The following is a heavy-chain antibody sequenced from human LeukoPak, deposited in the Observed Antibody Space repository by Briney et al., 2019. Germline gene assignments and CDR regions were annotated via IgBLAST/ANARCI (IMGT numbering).Heavy chain of an antibody. CDR3: ASLRIMITFGGVIVIDY. V-gene: IGHV4-59*08. J-gene: IGHJ4*02. D-gene: IGHD3-16*02. CDR1: GGSISSYY. Sequence: SETLSLTCTVSGGSISSYYWSWIRQPPGKGLEWIGYIHYSGNTNYNPSLKSRVTISVDTSKNQFSLKLSSVTAADTAVYYCASLRIMITFGGVIVIDYWGQGTLVTVSS. CDR2: IHYSGNT.